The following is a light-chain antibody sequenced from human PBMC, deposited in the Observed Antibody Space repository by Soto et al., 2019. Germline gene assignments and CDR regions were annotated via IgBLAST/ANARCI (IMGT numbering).Light chain of an antibody. Sequence: DIQLTQSPSLLSASVGDRVTITCRASRDIDSYLASYQLKPANGPKLLIYDASTLQSGAPSRFSGSGSGTEFTLTISSLQPEDFATYYCQQLNIYPQTFGQGPKVEIK. V-gene: IGKV1-9*01. CDR1: RDIDSY. CDR2: DAS. J-gene: IGKJ1*01. CDR3: QQLNIYPQT.